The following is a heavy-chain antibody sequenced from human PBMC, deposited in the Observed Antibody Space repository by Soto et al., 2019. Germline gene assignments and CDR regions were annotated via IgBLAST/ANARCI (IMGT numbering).Heavy chain of an antibody. V-gene: IGHV3-30*18. J-gene: IGHJ4*02. CDR3: AKDGTHFWSKQYYFDS. CDR1: GFTFSDYT. D-gene: IGHD1-26*01. CDR2: ILYDESDQ. Sequence: QVQLVESGGGVVQPGRSLRLSCSASGFTFSDYTMHWVRQAPGRGLEWVAIILYDESDQYYSDSVKGRFTISRDNSKNTLYLQMHSLTTEDTAVYYCAKDGTHFWSKQYYFDSWGQGALVTVSS.